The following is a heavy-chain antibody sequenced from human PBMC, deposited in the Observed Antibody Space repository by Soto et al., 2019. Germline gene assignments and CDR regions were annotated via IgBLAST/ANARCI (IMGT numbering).Heavy chain of an antibody. CDR1: GYSFTAYW. CDR3: TRRASSSFYRFDF. CDR2: IDPSDSYV. Sequence: LKISCQASGYSFTAYWITWVRQMPGKGLEWMATIDPSDSYVDYSPSFRGHVTFSVDRSITTVYLQWNSLKASDSAMYFCTRRASSSFYRFDFWGQGALVTVSS. J-gene: IGHJ4*02. D-gene: IGHD2-2*01. V-gene: IGHV5-10-1*01.